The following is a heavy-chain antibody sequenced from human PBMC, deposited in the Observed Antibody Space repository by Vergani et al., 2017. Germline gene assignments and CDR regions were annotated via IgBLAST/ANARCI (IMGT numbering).Heavy chain of an antibody. CDR3: AKGSSTSSFDY. Sequence: QVQLVESGGGVVQPGRSLRLSCAASGFTFSSYGMHWVRQAPGKGLEWGAVISYDGSNKYYADSVKGRFTISRDNSKNTLYLQMNSLRAEDTAVYYCAKGSSTSSFDYWGQGTLVTVSS. V-gene: IGHV3-30*18. D-gene: IGHD2-2*01. J-gene: IGHJ4*02. CDR1: GFTFSSYG. CDR2: ISYDGSNK.